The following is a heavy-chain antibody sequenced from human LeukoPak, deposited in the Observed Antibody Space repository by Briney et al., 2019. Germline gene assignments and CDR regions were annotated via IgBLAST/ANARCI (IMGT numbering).Heavy chain of an antibody. CDR1: GGSISSGSYY. J-gene: IGHJ4*02. CDR2: IYTSGST. Sequence: PSQTLSLTCTASGGSISSGSYYWSWIRQPAGKGLEWIGRIYTSGSTNYNPSLKSRVTISVDTSKNQFSLKLSSVTAADTAVYYCARVGDTLMAPFAWWGQGTLVTVSS. D-gene: IGHD5-18*01. V-gene: IGHV4-61*02. CDR3: ARVGDTLMAPFAW.